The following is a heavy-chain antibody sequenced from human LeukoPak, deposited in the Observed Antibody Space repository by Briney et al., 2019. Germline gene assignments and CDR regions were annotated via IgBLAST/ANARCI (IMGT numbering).Heavy chain of an antibody. CDR2: ISYDGSTK. D-gene: IGHD6-13*01. CDR3: GGGIAAAQRHWFDP. CDR1: GFTFSSYS. Sequence: GGSLRLSCAASGFTFSSYSMNWVRQAPGKGLEWVAVISYDGSTKYYADSVKGRFTISRDNSKNTLYLQMNSLRAEDTAVYYCGGGIAAAQRHWFDPWGQGTLVTVSS. V-gene: IGHV3-30*03. J-gene: IGHJ5*02.